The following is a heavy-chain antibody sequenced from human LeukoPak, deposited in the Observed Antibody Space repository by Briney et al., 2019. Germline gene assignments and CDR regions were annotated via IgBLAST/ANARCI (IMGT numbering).Heavy chain of an antibody. Sequence: GRSLRLSCAASGFTFSSYAMHWVRQAPGKGLEWVAVISYDGSNKYYADSVKGRFTISGDNSKNTLYLQMNSLRAEDTAVYYCASAPLGSTRPWGQGTLVTVSS. CDR3: ASAPLGSTRP. J-gene: IGHJ5*02. CDR1: GFTFSSYA. D-gene: IGHD1-26*01. CDR2: ISYDGSNK. V-gene: IGHV3-30-3*01.